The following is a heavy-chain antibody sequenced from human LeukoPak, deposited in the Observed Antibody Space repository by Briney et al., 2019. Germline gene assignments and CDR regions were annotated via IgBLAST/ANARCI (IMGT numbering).Heavy chain of an antibody. V-gene: IGHV1-18*01. D-gene: IGHD1/OR15-1a*01. J-gene: IGHJ6*02. Sequence: GASVKVSCKASGYTFTSYGISWVRQAPGQGLEWMGWISAYNGNTNYAQKLQGRVTMTTDTSTSTAYMELRSLRSDDTAVYYCARDFVLSPGWSKYGMDVWGQGTTVTVSS. CDR1: GYTFTSYG. CDR3: ARDFVLSPGWSKYGMDV. CDR2: ISAYNGNT.